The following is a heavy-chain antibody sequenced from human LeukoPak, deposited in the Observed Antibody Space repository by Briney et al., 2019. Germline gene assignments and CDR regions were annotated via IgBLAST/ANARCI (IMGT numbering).Heavy chain of an antibody. J-gene: IGHJ4*02. CDR3: ARERPDYGGNVDY. Sequence: GGSLRLFCAASGFTFNNYPIHWVRQAPGKGLEYVSAISRNGDNTYYANSVKGRFTVSRDNSKNTVYLQMGSLRPDDMAVYYCARERPDYGGNVDYWGQGTLVTVST. CDR2: ISRNGDNT. D-gene: IGHD4-23*01. V-gene: IGHV3-64*01. CDR1: GFTFNNYP.